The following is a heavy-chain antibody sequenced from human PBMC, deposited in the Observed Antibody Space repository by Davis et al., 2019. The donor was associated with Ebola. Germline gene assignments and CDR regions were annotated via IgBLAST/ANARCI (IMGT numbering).Heavy chain of an antibody. D-gene: IGHD2-2*01. CDR2: IYYSGST. J-gene: IGHJ4*02. Sequence: SETLSLTCTVSGGSISSGDYYWSWIRQPPGKGLEWIGYIYYSGSTYYNPSLKSRVTISVDTSKNQFSLKLSSVTAADTAVYYCARDSGKYQLLIGPFDYWGQGTLVTVSS. CDR3: ARDSGKYQLLIGPFDY. CDR1: GGSISSGDYY. V-gene: IGHV4-30-4*02.